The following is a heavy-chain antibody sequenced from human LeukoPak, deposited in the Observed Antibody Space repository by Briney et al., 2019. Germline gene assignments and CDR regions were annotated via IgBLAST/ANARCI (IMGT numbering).Heavy chain of an antibody. D-gene: IGHD3-10*01. Sequence: GGSLRLSCAASGFTFSSYGMHWVRQAPGKGLEWVAVISYDGSNKYYADSVKGRFTISRDNSKNTLYLQMNSLRAEDTAVYYCVKDKRLYYYGSGSSNYFDYWGQGTLVTVSS. V-gene: IGHV3-30*18. J-gene: IGHJ4*02. CDR3: VKDKRLYYYGSGSSNYFDY. CDR2: ISYDGSNK. CDR1: GFTFSSYG.